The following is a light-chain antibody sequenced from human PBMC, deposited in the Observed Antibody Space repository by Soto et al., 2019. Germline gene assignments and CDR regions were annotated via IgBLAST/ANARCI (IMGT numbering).Light chain of an antibody. CDR1: SSDVGDGDF. CDR2: KVS. J-gene: IGLJ3*02. Sequence: QSVLTQPASVSGSPRQSITISCTGTSSDVGDGDFVSWYQQRPGNAPKLMIYKVSNRPSGVSNRFSGSKSGNTASLTISGLQAEDDADYYCCSYTRSYTWVFGGGTKLTVL. CDR3: CSYTRSYTWV. V-gene: IGLV2-14*01.